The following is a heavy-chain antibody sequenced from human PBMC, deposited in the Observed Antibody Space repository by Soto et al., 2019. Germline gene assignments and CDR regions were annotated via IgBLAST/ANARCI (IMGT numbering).Heavy chain of an antibody. CDR1: GGSISSSSYY. J-gene: IGHJ4*02. CDR2: IYYSGST. CDR3: ARRVVDIVVVPAADPGYFDY. V-gene: IGHV4-39*01. Sequence: PSETLSLTCTVSGGSISSSSYYWGWIRQPPGKGLEWIGSIYYSGSTYYNPSLKSRVTISVDTSKNQFSLKLSSVTAADTAVYYCARRVVDIVVVPAADPGYFDYWGQGTLVTVSS. D-gene: IGHD2-2*03.